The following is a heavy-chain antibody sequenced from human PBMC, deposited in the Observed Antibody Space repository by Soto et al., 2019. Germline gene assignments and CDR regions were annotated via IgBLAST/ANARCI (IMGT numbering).Heavy chain of an antibody. CDR1: GYSFTSLD. CDR3: ARGVSAGVDY. J-gene: IGHJ4*02. CDR2: MEPSTGRT. Sequence: ASVKVSCKASGYSFTSLDINWVRQTAGQGLEWMGWMEPSTGRTGYAQKFQGRVTMTRDTSINTAYMELTTLTSDDTAFYYCARGVSAGVDYWGQGALVTVSS. V-gene: IGHV1-8*01. D-gene: IGHD1-26*01.